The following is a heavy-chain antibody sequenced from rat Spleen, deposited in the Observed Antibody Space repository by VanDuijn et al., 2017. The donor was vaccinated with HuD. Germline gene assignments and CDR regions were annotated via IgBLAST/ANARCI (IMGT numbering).Heavy chain of an antibody. V-gene: IGHV5-34*01. CDR2: ISSGSGAI. J-gene: IGHJ3*01. D-gene: IGHD1-11*01. CDR3: ARQGYGGYSVGNWFAY. Sequence: EVQLVESGGGLVQPGRSLKLSCVATGFTFRDYGMNWIRQAPGKGLEWVAYISSGSGAIYYTDTVKGRFTISRDNAKNTVAMQLSSLRSEDTAMYFCARQGYGGYSVGNWFAYWGQGTLVTVSS. CDR1: GFTFRDYG.